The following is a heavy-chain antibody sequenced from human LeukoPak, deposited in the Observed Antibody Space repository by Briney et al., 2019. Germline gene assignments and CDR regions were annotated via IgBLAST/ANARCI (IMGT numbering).Heavy chain of an antibody. V-gene: IGHV3-21*01. CDR2: ISSSSSYI. Sequence: GGSLRVSCAASGFTFSSYSMNWVRQAPGKGLEWVSSISSSSSYIYYADSVKGRFTISRDNAKNSLYLQMNSLRAEDTAVYYCARVRWPAGLDYWGQGTLVTVSS. CDR1: GFTFSSYS. J-gene: IGHJ4*02. CDR3: ARVRWPAGLDY. D-gene: IGHD4-23*01.